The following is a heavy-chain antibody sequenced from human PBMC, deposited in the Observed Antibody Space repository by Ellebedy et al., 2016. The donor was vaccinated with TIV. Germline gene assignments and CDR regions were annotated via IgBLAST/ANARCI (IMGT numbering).Heavy chain of an antibody. Sequence: MPSETLSLTCTVSGGSISSYYWSWIRQPPGKGLEWIGSIYYSGSTYYNPSLKSRVTISVDTSKNQFSLKLSSVTAADTAVYYCARLPSYGGNYYYYGMDVWGQGTTVTVSS. D-gene: IGHD4-23*01. CDR1: GGSISSYY. J-gene: IGHJ6*02. CDR3: ARLPSYGGNYYYYGMDV. V-gene: IGHV4-39*01. CDR2: IYYSGST.